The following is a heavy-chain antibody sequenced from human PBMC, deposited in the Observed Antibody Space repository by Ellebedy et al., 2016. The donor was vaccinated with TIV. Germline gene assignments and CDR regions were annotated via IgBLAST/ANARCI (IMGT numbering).Heavy chain of an antibody. Sequence: PGGSLRLSCAASGFTFSSYWMHWVRQAPGKGLVWASRINRDGSSTSYADSVKGRFTISRDNAKNTLFLQMNSLRAEDTAGYYCARDAAIAAAGTGWFDPWGQGTLVTVSS. CDR2: INRDGSST. V-gene: IGHV3-74*01. D-gene: IGHD6-13*01. CDR3: ARDAAIAAAGTGWFDP. CDR1: GFTFSSYW. J-gene: IGHJ5*02.